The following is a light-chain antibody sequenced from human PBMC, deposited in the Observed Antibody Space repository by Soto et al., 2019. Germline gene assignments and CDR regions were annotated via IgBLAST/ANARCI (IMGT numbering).Light chain of an antibody. CDR1: QSVSSNY. Sequence: EVVLTQSPGTLSLSPGEGVTLSCRASQSVSSNYLAWYQQKPGQAPRLLIYGASSRATGIPDRFSGSGSGTDFTLTINSLQPDDCATYYCQQYNSYPLTFGGGTKVDIK. V-gene: IGKV3-20*01. J-gene: IGKJ4*01. CDR3: QQYNSYPLT. CDR2: GAS.